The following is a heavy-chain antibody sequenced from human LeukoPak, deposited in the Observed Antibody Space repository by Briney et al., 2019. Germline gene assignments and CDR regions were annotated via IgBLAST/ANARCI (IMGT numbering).Heavy chain of an antibody. CDR3: ARGSGGDYSYYYYYYGMDV. CDR1: GGSFSGYY. V-gene: IGHV4-34*01. CDR2: INHSGST. Sequence: SETLSLTCAVYGGSFSGYYWSWIRQPPGKGLEWMGEINHSGSTNYNPSLKSRDTISVDTSKKQFSLKLSSVTAADTAVYYCARGSGGDYSYYYYYYGMDVWGQGTTVTVSS. D-gene: IGHD4-17*01. J-gene: IGHJ6*02.